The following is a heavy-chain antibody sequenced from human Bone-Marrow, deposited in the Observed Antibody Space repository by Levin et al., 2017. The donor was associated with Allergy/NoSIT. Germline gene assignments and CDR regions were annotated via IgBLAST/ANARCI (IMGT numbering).Heavy chain of an antibody. CDR3: AKFQSYGFGS. CDR2: ISGTHGTT. J-gene: IGHJ4*02. D-gene: IGHD5-18*01. CDR1: GGSFSSYL. Sequence: SVKVSCKASGGSFSSYLLNWVRLAPGQGLEWMGAISGTHGTTFHTQKFVDRVTLSADESTNTAYLEVGSLTSEDTAVYYCAKFQSYGFGSWGQGTLVPVSS. V-gene: IGHV1-69*13.